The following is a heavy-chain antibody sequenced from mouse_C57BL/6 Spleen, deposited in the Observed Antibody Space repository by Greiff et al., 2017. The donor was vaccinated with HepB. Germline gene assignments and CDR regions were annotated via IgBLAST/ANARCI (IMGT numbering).Heavy chain of an antibody. V-gene: IGHV1-64*01. J-gene: IGHJ2*01. D-gene: IGHD2-3*01. CDR1: GYTFTSYW. Sequence: QVQLQQPGAELVKPGASVKLSCKASGYTFTSYWMHWVKQRPGQGLEWIGMINPNSGSTNYNEKFKSKATLTVDKSSSTAYMQLSSLTSEDSAVYYCAIIYDGYYDYFDDWGQGPTLTVSS. CDR2: INPNSGST. CDR3: AIIYDGYYDYFDD.